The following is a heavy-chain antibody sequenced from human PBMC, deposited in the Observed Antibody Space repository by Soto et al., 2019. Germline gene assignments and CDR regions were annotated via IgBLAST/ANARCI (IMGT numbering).Heavy chain of an antibody. Sequence: SVKVSCKASGGTFSSYAISWVRQAPGQGLEWMGGIIPIFGTANYAQKFQGRVTITADESTSTAYMELSSLRSEDTAVYYFARTPPRGYYDSSGYSLGYWGQGTLVTVSS. J-gene: IGHJ4*02. CDR1: GGTFSSYA. CDR3: ARTPPRGYYDSSGYSLGY. CDR2: IIPIFGTA. D-gene: IGHD3-22*01. V-gene: IGHV1-69*13.